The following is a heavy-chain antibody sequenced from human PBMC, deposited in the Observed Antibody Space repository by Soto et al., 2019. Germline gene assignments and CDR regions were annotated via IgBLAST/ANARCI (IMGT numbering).Heavy chain of an antibody. CDR2: IYYSGET. CDR1: GAALSSGGYF. CDR3: TREQSDDNRFDP. J-gene: IGHJ5*02. Sequence: SGTLSLTCTVSGAALSSGGYFYTWVRQPPGKGLEWLGYIYYSGETNYNPSLKSRVTISLDKSKSQFSLRLISVTAADTAVYYCTREQSDDNRFDPWGPGTLVTVSS. V-gene: IGHV4-61*08. D-gene: IGHD6-19*01.